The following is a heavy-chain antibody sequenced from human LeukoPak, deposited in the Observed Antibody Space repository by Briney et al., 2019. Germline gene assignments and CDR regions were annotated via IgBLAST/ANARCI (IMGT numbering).Heavy chain of an antibody. CDR1: GYTFTNYG. V-gene: IGHV1-18*01. Sequence: ASVKVSCKASGYTFTNYGISWVRQAPGQGLEWMGWISGYNGNTNYAQNLQGRVTMTTDTSTSTAYMEVRSLRSDDTAVYYCARDSDYGDYARFYYFDYWGQGTLVTVSS. J-gene: IGHJ4*02. CDR2: ISGYNGNT. D-gene: IGHD4-17*01. CDR3: ARDSDYGDYARFYYFDY.